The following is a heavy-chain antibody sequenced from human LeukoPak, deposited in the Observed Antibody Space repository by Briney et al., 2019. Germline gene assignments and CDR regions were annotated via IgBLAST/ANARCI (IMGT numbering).Heavy chain of an antibody. D-gene: IGHD2-15*01. CDR2: INTDGGST. V-gene: IGHV3-74*03. CDR1: GFTFSSHW. J-gene: IGHJ3*02. Sequence: GGSLRLSCAASGFTFSSHWMLWVRQAPGKGLVWVSRINTDGGSTLYADSVKGRFTISRDNAKNTLYLQMYSLRAEDTAVYYCATYSQSAAFDMWGQGTMVTVSS. CDR3: ATYSQSAAFDM.